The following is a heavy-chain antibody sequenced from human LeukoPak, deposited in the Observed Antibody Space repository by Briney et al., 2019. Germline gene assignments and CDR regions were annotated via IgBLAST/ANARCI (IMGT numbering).Heavy chain of an antibody. CDR1: GFAFSNYW. Sequence: GGSLRLSCAASGFAFSNYWMTWVRQAPGKGLEWVANIKQDESEKYYVDSVKGRFTVSRDNSKNSVYLQMNSLRAEDTAMYYCATPVGGVWSFDYWSQGTLVTVSS. J-gene: IGHJ4*02. D-gene: IGHD2-15*01. CDR2: IKQDESEK. CDR3: ATPVGGVWSFDY. V-gene: IGHV3-7*01.